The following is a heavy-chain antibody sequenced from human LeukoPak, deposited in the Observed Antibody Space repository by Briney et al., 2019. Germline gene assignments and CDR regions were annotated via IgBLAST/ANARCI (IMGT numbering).Heavy chain of an antibody. CDR3: AKNVREADWYYYYMDV. V-gene: IGHV3-23*01. D-gene: IGHD3-9*01. J-gene: IGHJ6*03. CDR2: ISGSGVTT. CDR1: GFTFSTYA. Sequence: QPGGSLRLSCVASGFTFSTYAMTWVRQAPGKGLEWVSAISGSGVTTYYADSVKGRFTISRDNSKNTLYLHMKSLRAEDTAFYYCAKNVREADWYYYYMDVWGKGTTVTVSS.